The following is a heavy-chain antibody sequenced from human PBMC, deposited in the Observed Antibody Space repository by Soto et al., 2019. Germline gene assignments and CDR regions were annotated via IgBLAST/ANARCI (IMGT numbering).Heavy chain of an antibody. Sequence: EVQLLESGGGLVQPGGSLRLSCTAYGLTHSSFAMMWVRQAPGKGLECVSGIYGSGGGIEYAESVKGRFTISRDNSKNTVYLQMTDLRADDTAVYYCAKDAVYNDGLWLMDHWGQGTQVTVSS. V-gene: IGHV3-23*01. J-gene: IGHJ4*02. CDR1: GLTHSSFA. D-gene: IGHD2-21*01. CDR3: AKDAVYNDGLWLMDH. CDR2: IYGSGGGI.